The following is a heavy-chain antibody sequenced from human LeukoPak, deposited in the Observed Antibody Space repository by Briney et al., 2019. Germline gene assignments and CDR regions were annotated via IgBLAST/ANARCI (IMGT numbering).Heavy chain of an antibody. J-gene: IGHJ4*02. D-gene: IGHD3-16*01. Sequence: GESLQISCKGSGYTFTSYWIDWVRQMPGKGLEWMGIIYPGDSDIRYNPPFQGQVTISADKSTSTAYLQWSSLKASDTAMYYCGGNACLGFWGQGTLVTVSS. CDR3: GGNACLGF. V-gene: IGHV5-51*01. CDR2: IYPGDSDI. CDR1: GYTFTSYW.